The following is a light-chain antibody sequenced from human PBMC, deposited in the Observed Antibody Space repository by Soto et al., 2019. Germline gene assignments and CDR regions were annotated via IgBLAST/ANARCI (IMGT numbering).Light chain of an antibody. Sequence: QSALTQPPSASGSPGQSVAISCTGTSSDVGGYNYVSWYQQHPGKAPKLMIYEVNKRPSGVPDRFSGSKSGNTASLTVSGLQAEDEADYYCQSYDSSLSGWLFGGGTKLTVL. V-gene: IGLV2-8*01. CDR2: EVN. CDR3: QSYDSSLSGWL. J-gene: IGLJ3*02. CDR1: SSDVGGYNY.